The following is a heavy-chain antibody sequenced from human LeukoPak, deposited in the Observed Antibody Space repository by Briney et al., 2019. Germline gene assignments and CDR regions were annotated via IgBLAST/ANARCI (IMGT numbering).Heavy chain of an antibody. V-gene: IGHV4-34*01. CDR1: GGSFSGYY. CDR3: ARGLSWLQSSYYFDY. Sequence: KPSETLSLTCAVYGGSFSGYYWSWIRQPPGKGLEWIGEINHSGSTNYNPSLKSRVTISVDTSKNQFSLKLSSVTAADTAVYYCARGLSWLQSSYYFDYWGQGTLVTVSS. CDR2: INHSGST. J-gene: IGHJ4*02. D-gene: IGHD5-24*01.